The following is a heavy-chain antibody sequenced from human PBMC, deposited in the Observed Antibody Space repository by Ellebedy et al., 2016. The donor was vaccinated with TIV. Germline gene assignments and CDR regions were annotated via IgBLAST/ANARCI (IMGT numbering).Heavy chain of an antibody. D-gene: IGHD2-2*01. V-gene: IGHV4-39*07. CDR2: SHYSGCT. Sequence: MPSETLSLTCNVSGGSISALTYHWGWVRQSPGKGLEWIGNSHYSGCTYYNPSLRSRVTISIDTSKSQFSLALTSVTAADTAVYYCVVVAALRDRYYYYGVGVWGQGTTVTVSS. CDR1: GGSISALTYH. J-gene: IGHJ6*02. CDR3: VVVAALRDRYYYYGVGV.